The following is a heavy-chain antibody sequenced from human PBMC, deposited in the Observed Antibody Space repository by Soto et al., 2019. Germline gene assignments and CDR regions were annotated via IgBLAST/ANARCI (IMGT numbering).Heavy chain of an antibody. J-gene: IGHJ6*02. Sequence: QVQLQQWGAGLLKPSETLSLTCAVYGGSFSGYYWSWIRQPPGKGLEWIGEINHSGSTNYNPSLNSRVTISVDTSRNQFSLKLSSVTAADTAVYYCARGELRFLEWLSRRRYYYGMDVWGQGTTVTVSS. CDR3: ARGELRFLEWLSRRRYYYGMDV. CDR1: GGSFSGYY. V-gene: IGHV4-34*01. D-gene: IGHD3-3*01. CDR2: INHSGST.